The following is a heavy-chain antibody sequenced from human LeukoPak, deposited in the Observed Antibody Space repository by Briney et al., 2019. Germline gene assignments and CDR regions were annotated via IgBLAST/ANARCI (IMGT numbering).Heavy chain of an antibody. Sequence: PGGSLRLSCAASGFTFRSYGMHWVRQAPGKGLEWVTFIRYDGSKKYYADSVKGRFTISRDNSKNTLYLQMNSLRAEDTAVYYCAKGQSIVVVALFDYWGRGTLVTVSS. CDR1: GFTFRSYG. CDR2: IRYDGSKK. J-gene: IGHJ4*02. CDR3: AKGQSIVVVALFDY. V-gene: IGHV3-30*02. D-gene: IGHD3-22*01.